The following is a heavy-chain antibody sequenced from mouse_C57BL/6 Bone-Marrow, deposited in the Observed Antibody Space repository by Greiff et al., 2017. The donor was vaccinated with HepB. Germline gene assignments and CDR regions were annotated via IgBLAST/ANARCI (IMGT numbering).Heavy chain of an antibody. D-gene: IGHD5-1*01. Sequence: VQLQQSGAELVRPGASVKLSCTASGFNIKTDYMHWVKQRPEEGLEWIGCIDPENGDTEYASKFQGKATITADTSSNTAYLQLSSLTSEDTAVYYCTTYLNAMDYWGHGTSVTVAS. V-gene: IGHV14-4*01. CDR3: TTYLNAMDY. CDR1: GFNIKTDY. CDR2: IDPENGDT. J-gene: IGHJ4*01.